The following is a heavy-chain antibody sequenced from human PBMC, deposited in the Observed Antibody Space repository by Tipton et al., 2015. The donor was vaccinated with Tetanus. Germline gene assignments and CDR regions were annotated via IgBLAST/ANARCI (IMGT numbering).Heavy chain of an antibody. CDR1: GGSISSFY. CDR3: ARIGWLQQNKPAFDI. J-gene: IGHJ3*02. D-gene: IGHD6-19*01. Sequence: TLSLTCTVSGGSISSFYWSWIRQSPGRGLEWIGYIYYTGNTNYNPSLESRVTISADTTKKQFSLNLSSVTAADTAVYYCARIGWLQQNKPAFDIWGQGTVVTVSS. V-gene: IGHV4-59*01. CDR2: IYYTGNT.